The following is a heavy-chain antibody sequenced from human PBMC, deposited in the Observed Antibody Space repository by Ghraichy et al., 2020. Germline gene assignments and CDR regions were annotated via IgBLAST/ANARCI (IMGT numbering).Heavy chain of an antibody. CDR3: ARDSSRLGDNWFDP. D-gene: IGHD6-13*01. CDR2: INPNSGGT. CDR1: GYTFTGYY. J-gene: IGHJ5*02. Sequence: ASVKVSCKASGYTFTGYYMHWVRQAPGQGLEWMGRINPNSGGTNYAQKFQGRVTMTRDTSISTAYMELSRLRSDDTAVYYCARDSSRLGDNWFDPWGQGTLVTVSS. V-gene: IGHV1-2*06.